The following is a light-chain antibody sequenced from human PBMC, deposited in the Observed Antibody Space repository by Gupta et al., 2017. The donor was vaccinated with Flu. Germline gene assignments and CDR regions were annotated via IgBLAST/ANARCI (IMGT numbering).Light chain of an antibody. CDR2: GAS. Sequence: EIVITQSPATLSVSPGERATLSCRASQSVGTTLAWYQQKRGQPPRLLIYGASTRATGIPARFSGSGSGTEFTLTISSLQSEDFAVYCCQQYNDWPRTFGQGTKVEIK. CDR3: QQYNDWPRT. CDR1: QSVGTT. J-gene: IGKJ1*01. V-gene: IGKV3-15*01.